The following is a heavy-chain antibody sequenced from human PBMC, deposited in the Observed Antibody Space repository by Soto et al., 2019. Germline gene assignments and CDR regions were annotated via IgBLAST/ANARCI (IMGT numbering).Heavy chain of an antibody. Sequence: ASVKVSCKASGYTFTSYDINWVRQATGQGLEWMGWMNPNSGNTGYAQKFQGIVTMTRNTSISTAYMELSSLRSEDTAVYYCARVGGHGPIPDDALDIWGQGTMVTVSS. D-gene: IGHD3-16*01. V-gene: IGHV1-8*01. CDR1: GYTFTSYD. CDR2: MNPNSGNT. J-gene: IGHJ3*02. CDR3: ARVGGHGPIPDDALDI.